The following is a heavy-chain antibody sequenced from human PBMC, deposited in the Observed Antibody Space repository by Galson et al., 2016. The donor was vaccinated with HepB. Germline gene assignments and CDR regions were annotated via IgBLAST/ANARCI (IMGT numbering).Heavy chain of an antibody. CDR2: LKQDGSDK. CDR3: ATGGPREFSDAFGF. Sequence: SLRLSCATSGFTFSNYCMSWVRQAPGKGLECVADLKQDGSDKYYADSVMGRFTISRDNAKNSLYLQMNSLSAEDTAVNYCATGGPREFSDAFGFWGQGTMVTVSS. D-gene: IGHD3-10*01. CDR1: GFTFSNYC. V-gene: IGHV3-7*01. J-gene: IGHJ3*01.